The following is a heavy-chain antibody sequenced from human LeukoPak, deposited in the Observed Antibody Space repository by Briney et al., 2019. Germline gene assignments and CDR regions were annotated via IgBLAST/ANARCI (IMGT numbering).Heavy chain of an antibody. D-gene: IGHD3-22*01. CDR2: INHSGST. CDR3: ARGQDYYDSSGYYWGYYYYMDV. J-gene: IGHJ6*03. CDR1: GGSFSGYY. V-gene: IGHV4-34*01. Sequence: PSETLSLTCAVYGGSFSGYYWSWIRQPPGKGLEWMGEINHSGSTNYNPSLKSRVTISVDPSKTQFSLKLSSVTAADTAVYYCARGQDYYDSSGYYWGYYYYMDVWGKGTTVTVSS.